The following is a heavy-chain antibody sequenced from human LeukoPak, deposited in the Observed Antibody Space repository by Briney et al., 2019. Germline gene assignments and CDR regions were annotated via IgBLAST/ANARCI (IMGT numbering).Heavy chain of an antibody. J-gene: IGHJ4*02. Sequence: GGSLRLSCAASGFTFSTYDIHWVRQATGKGLEWVSAIDTAGDTYYPGSVKDRFTISRENAKNSLYLQMNILRAGDTAVYYCARDGVAGGFDYWGQGILVTVSS. CDR3: ARDGVAGGFDY. D-gene: IGHD6-19*01. V-gene: IGHV3-13*01. CDR2: IDTAGDT. CDR1: GFTFSTYD.